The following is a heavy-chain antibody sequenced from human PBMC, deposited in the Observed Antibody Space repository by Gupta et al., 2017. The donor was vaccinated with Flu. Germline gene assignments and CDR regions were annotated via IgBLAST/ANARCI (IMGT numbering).Heavy chain of an antibody. V-gene: IGHV4-34*01. J-gene: IGHJ5*02. CDR2: INHSGST. D-gene: IGHD4-17*01. CDR3: ARVRFSGDYRDWFDP. Sequence: QVQLQQWGAGLLKPSETLSLTCAVYGGSFSGYYWSWIRQPPGKGLEWIGEINHSGSTNYNPSLKSRVTISVDTSKNQFSLKLSSVTAADTAVYYCARVRFSGDYRDWFDPWGQGTLVTVSS. CDR1: GGSFSGYY.